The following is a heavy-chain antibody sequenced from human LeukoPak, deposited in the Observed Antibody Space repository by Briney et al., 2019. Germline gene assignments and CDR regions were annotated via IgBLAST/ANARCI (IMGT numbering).Heavy chain of an antibody. Sequence: SENLSLTCIVSGGSISSGDYYWRWLRQPPGKGLEWIGYIYDSGSTYYNPSLKSRVTISVDTSKNQFSLKLRFVTAADTAVYYCARDCSSTGCPWGQGTMGTVSS. CDR3: ARDCSSTGCP. CDR2: IYDSGST. CDR1: GGSISSGDYY. V-gene: IGHV4-30-4*01. D-gene: IGHD2-2*01. J-gene: IGHJ3*01.